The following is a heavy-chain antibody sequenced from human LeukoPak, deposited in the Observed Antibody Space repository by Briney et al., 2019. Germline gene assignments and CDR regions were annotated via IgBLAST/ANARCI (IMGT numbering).Heavy chain of an antibody. V-gene: IGHV3-9*01. J-gene: IGHJ3*02. CDR3: AADYYDSSGYYDHDAFDI. D-gene: IGHD3-22*01. CDR1: GFTFDDYA. Sequence: VRSLRLSCAASGFTFDDYAMHWVRQAPGQGLEWVSGISWNSGSIGYADSVEGRFTISRDNAKNSLYLQMNSLRAEDTALYYCAADYYDSSGYYDHDAFDIWGQGTMDTVSS. CDR2: ISWNSGSI.